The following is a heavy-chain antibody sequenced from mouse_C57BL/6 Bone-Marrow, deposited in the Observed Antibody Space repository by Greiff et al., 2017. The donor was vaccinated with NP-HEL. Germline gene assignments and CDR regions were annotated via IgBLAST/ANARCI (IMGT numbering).Heavy chain of an antibody. CDR2: ISNLSYSI. V-gene: IGHV5-15*01. CDR1: GFTFSDYG. Sequence: EVKLMESGGGLVQPGGSLKLSCAASGFTFSDYGMAWVRQAPRKGPEWVAFISNLSYSIYYADTVTGRFTISRENAKNTLYLEMSSLRSEDTAMYYCARANLYYAMDYWGQGTSVTVSS. CDR3: ARANLYYAMDY. D-gene: IGHD4-1*01. J-gene: IGHJ4*01.